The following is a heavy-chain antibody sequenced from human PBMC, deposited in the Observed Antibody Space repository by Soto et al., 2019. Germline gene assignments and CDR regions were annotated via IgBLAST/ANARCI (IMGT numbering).Heavy chain of an antibody. CDR3: AKALPRGYKKNYYYYGMDV. CDR1: GGSISSYY. J-gene: IGHJ6*02. V-gene: IGHV4-59*01. Sequence: SETLSLTCTVSGGSISSYYWSWIRQPPGKGLEWIGYIYYSGSTNYNPSLKSRVTISVDTSKNQFSLKLSSVTAADTAAYYCAKALPRGYKKNYYYYGMDVWGQGTTVTVSS. CDR2: IYYSGST. D-gene: IGHD5-12*01.